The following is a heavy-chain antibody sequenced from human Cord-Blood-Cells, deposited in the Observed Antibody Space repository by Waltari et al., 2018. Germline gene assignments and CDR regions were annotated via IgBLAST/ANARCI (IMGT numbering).Heavy chain of an antibody. CDR2: INHSGST. V-gene: IGHV4-34*01. CDR1: GGSFSVYY. J-gene: IGHJ4*02. CDR3: ARGDPIDY. Sequence: QVQLQQWGAGLLKPSETLSLTCAVYGGSFSVYYWSWIRQPPGKGLEWIGEINHSGSTNYNPSLKSRVTISVDTSKNQFSLKLSSVTAADTAVYYCARGDPIDYWGQGTLVTVSS.